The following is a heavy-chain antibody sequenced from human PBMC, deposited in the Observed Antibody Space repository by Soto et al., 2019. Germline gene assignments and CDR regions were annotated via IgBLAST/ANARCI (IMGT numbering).Heavy chain of an antibody. CDR3: TTDLVLMVYAPYFDY. CDR1: GFTFSNAW. J-gene: IGHJ4*02. CDR2: IKSKTDGGTT. Sequence: EVQLVESGGGLVKPGGSLRLSCAASGFTFSNAWMSWVRQAPGKGLEWVGRIKSKTDGGTTDYAAPVKGRFTISRDDSKNTLYLQMNSLKTEDTAVYYCTTDLVLMVYAPYFDYWGQGTLVTVSS. D-gene: IGHD2-8*01. V-gene: IGHV3-15*01.